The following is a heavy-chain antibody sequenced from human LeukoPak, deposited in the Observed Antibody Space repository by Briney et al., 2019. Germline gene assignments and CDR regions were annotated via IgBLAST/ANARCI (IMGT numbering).Heavy chain of an antibody. D-gene: IGHD4-17*01. J-gene: IGHJ5*02. CDR1: GFTVSSNY. Sequence: GGSLRLSCAASGFTVSSNYMSWVRRAPGKGLEWVSVIYSGGSTYYADSVRGRFTISRDNSKNTLYLQMNSLRAEDTAVYYCAREYGANWFDPWGQGTLVTVSS. V-gene: IGHV3-53*01. CDR2: IYSGGST. CDR3: AREYGANWFDP.